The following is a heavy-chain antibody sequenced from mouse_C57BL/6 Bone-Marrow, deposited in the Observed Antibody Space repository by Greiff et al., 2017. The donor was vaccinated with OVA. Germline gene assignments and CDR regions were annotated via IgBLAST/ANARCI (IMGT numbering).Heavy chain of an antibody. CDR1: GFNIKDDY. V-gene: IGHV14-4*01. J-gene: IGHJ2*01. Sequence: VQLKQSGAELVRPGASVKLSCTASGFNIKDDYMHWVKQRPEQGLEWIGWIDPENGDTEYASKFQGKATITADTSSNTAYLQLSSLTSEDSAVYYCTFYCGDYFDYWGTGTTLTVSS. CDR2: IDPENGDT. CDR3: TFYCGDYFDY. D-gene: IGHD1-1*01.